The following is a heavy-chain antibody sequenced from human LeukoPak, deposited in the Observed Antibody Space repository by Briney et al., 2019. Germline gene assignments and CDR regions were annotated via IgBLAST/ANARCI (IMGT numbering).Heavy chain of an antibody. Sequence: GGSLRLSCAASGFTFSSYWMNWVRQAPGKGLEWVANIKQDGSVKNYVDSVKGRFTISRDNAKNSLFLQMNSLRAEDTAVYYCARDPSGSPVFDPWGQGTLVTVSS. CDR1: GFTFSSYW. CDR2: IKQDGSVK. CDR3: ARDPSGSPVFDP. V-gene: IGHV3-7*01. D-gene: IGHD3-10*01. J-gene: IGHJ5*02.